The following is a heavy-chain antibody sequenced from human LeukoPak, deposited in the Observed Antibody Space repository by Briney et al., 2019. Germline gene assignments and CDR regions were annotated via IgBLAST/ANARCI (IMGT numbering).Heavy chain of an antibody. CDR2: IYYSGTT. CDR3: AKGAGGFSYYNWFDP. Sequence: SETLSLTCTVSGGSISSSPYYWGWIRQLPGKGLEWIGSIYYSGTTHYNPSLESRVTISVDTSKNQFSLKLASVTAADTAIYYCAKGAGGFSYYNWFDPWGQGTLVTVSS. V-gene: IGHV4-39*07. J-gene: IGHJ5*02. D-gene: IGHD5-18*01. CDR1: GGSISSSPYY.